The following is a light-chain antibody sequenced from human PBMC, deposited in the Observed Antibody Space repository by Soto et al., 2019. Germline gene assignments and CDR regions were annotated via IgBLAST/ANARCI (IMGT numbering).Light chain of an antibody. CDR1: SGAVGGSNS. CDR3: SSYTSVSTLV. V-gene: IGLV2-14*01. CDR2: DVN. J-gene: IGLJ3*02. Sequence: QSVLAQPASVSGSPGQSITISCTGTSGAVGGSNSVSWYQHHPGKAPKLMIYDVNNRPSGVSNRFSGSKSGNTASLTISGLQPDDEADYYCSSYTSVSTLVFGGGTKVTVL.